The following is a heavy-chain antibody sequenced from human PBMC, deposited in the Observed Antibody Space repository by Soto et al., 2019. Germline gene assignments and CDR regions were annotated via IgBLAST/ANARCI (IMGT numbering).Heavy chain of an antibody. D-gene: IGHD4-17*01. CDR2: IYYSGST. Sequence: NPSETLSLTCTVSGGSISSGDYYWSWIRQPPGKGLEWIGYIYYSGSTYYNPSLKSRVTISVDTSKNQFSLKLSSVTAADTAVYYCARGLDYGGKIDYCGQRTLVTVSS. CDR3: ARGLDYGGKIDY. V-gene: IGHV4-30-4*01. CDR1: GGSISSGDYY. J-gene: IGHJ4*02.